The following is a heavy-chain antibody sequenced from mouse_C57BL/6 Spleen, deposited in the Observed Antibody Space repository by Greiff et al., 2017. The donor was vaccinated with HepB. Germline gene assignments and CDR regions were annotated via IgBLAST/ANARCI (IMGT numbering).Heavy chain of an antibody. CDR3: AREGYGSSYFDY. V-gene: IGHV1-42*01. CDR2: INPSTGGT. CDR1: GYSFTGYY. D-gene: IGHD1-1*01. J-gene: IGHJ2*01. Sequence: EVMLVESGPELVKPGASVKISCKASGYSFTGYYMNWVKQSPEKSLEWIGEINPSTGGTTYNQKFKAKATLTVDKSSSTAYMQLKSLTSEDSAVYYCAREGYGSSYFDYWGQGTTLTVSS.